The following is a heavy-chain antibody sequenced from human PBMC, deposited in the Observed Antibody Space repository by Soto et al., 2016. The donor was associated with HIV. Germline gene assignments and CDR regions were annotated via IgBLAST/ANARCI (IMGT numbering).Heavy chain of an antibody. V-gene: IGHV3-23*01. CDR1: GFNFSTYA. D-gene: IGHD2-21*01. CDR2: ISGSGGNV. J-gene: IGHJ4*02. CDR3: AKGDCGGVSCPFDH. Sequence: QLLESGGSLVQPGGSLRLSYTGSGFNFSTYAMTWVRQAPGKGLEWVSSISGSGGNVYYADSVKGRLTISRDNFKKMVYMEMSSLRAEDTAIYYCAKGDCGGVSCPFDHWGQGTLVSVSS.